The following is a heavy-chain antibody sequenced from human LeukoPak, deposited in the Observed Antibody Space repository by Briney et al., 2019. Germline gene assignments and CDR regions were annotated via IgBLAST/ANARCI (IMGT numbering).Heavy chain of an antibody. D-gene: IGHD3-9*01. CDR2: IIPIFGTA. J-gene: IGHJ4*02. CDR1: GGTFSSYA. CDR3: AREIKHYDILTGYSQGHFDY. Sequence: SVKVSCKASGGTFSSYAISWVRQAPGQGLEWMGGIIPIFGTANYAQKFQGRVTITTDESTSTAYMELSSLRSEDTAVYYCAREIKHYDILTGYSQGHFDYWGQGTLVTVSS. V-gene: IGHV1-69*05.